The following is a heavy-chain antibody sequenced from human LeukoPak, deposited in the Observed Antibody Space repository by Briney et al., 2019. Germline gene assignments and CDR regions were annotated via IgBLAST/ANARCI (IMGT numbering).Heavy chain of an antibody. D-gene: IGHD6-19*01. Sequence: GGSLTLSCAASGFTFSNSAMSWVRQAPGKGLEWVSTLSGSGITTYYADSVKGRFTLSRDNSKNTLYLQMNSLRAEDTAVYYCAKGIYSSGWSYFDYWGHGTLVTVSS. CDR1: GFTFSNSA. CDR3: AKGIYSSGWSYFDY. V-gene: IGHV3-23*01. CDR2: LSGSGITT. J-gene: IGHJ4*01.